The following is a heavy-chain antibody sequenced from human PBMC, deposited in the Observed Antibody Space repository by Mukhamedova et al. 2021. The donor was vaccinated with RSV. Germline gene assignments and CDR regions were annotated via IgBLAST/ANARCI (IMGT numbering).Heavy chain of an antibody. V-gene: IGHV3-72*01. D-gene: IGHD3-16*02. CDR3: ARGGYVWGSYSYYFDY. J-gene: IGHJ4*02. Sequence: FTISRDDSKNSLYLQMNSLKTEDTAVYYCARGGYVWGSYSYYFDYWGQGTLVTVSS.